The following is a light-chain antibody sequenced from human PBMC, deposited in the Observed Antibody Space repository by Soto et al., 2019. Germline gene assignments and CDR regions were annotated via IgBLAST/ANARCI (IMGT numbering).Light chain of an antibody. CDR3: QQSYSTPRT. CDR1: QSISNY. CDR2: AAS. J-gene: IGKJ1*01. Sequence: DIQMTQSPSSLSASVGDRVTITCRASQSISNYLNWYQQKPGKAPKLLMYAASSLQSGVPSRFGGSGSWTDFTLTSSSLQPEDFATYYCQQSYSTPRTFGQGTKVEIK. V-gene: IGKV1-39*01.